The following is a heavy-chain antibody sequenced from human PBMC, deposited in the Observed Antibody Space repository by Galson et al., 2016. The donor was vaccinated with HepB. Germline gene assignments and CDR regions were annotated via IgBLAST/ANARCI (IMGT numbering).Heavy chain of an antibody. J-gene: IGHJ6*02. CDR2: IDGGGST. Sequence: LRLSCAASGFTVSSKYMSWVRQAPGKGLEWVSVIDGGGSTYYADSVKGRFTISRDSARNTLLLQMKSLRAEDTAIYYCARAYYHYYYYYAMDVWGQGTTVTVSS. CDR3: ARAYYHYYYYYAMDV. D-gene: IGHD3-10*01. V-gene: IGHV3-53*01. CDR1: GFTVSSKY.